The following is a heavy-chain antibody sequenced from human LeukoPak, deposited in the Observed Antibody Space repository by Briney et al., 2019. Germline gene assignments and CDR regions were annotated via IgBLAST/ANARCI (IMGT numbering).Heavy chain of an antibody. CDR2: IHSNGGTI. CDR3: ARERGYSAYAQYLDY. J-gene: IGHJ4*02. V-gene: IGHV3-48*03. Sequence: QPGGSLRLSCAASGFSFGSFEMNWVRRAPGKGLEWVSYIHSNGGTIYYAHSVKGRFSISRDNSKSSLFLQMNSLRAEDTAVYYCARERGYSAYAQYLDYWGQGTLVTVSA. CDR1: GFSFGSFE. D-gene: IGHD5-12*01.